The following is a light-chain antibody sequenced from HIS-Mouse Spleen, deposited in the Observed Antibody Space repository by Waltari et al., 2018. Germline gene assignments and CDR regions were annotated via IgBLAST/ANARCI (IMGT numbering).Light chain of an antibody. CDR1: NIGSQR. CDR2: DDR. V-gene: IGLV3-21*02. CDR3: QVWDSSSDHGVV. J-gene: IGLJ2*01. Sequence: SYVLTQPPSVSVAPGQTARLPCVGNNIGSQRVPWYQQKPGQATVLVVYDDRDRPSGIPERFSGSNSGNTATLTISRVEAGDEADYYCQVWDSSSDHGVVFGGGTKLTVL.